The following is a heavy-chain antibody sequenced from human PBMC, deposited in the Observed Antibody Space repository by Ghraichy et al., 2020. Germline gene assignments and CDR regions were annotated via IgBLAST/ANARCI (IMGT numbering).Heavy chain of an antibody. J-gene: IGHJ6*03. D-gene: IGHD4/OR15-4a*01. CDR3: ARARHDYPNYYYYMDV. Sequence: SETLSLTCTVSGGSISSSSYYWGWIRQPPGKGLEWIGCIYYSGSTYYNPSLKSRVTISVDTSKNQFSLKLSSVTAADTAVYYCARARHDYPNYYYYMDVWGKGTTVTVSS. V-gene: IGHV4-39*07. CDR1: GGSISSSSYY. CDR2: IYYSGST.